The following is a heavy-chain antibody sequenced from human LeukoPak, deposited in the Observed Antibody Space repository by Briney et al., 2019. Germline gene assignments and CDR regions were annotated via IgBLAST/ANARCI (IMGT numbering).Heavy chain of an antibody. CDR2: IYYSGST. CDR1: GGSISSGGYY. J-gene: IGHJ6*02. Sequence: SETLSLTCTVSGGSISSGGYYWSWIRQHPGKGLEWIGYIYYSGSTYYNPSLKSRVTISVDTSKNQFSLKLSSVTAADTAVYYCARVSKRGYYYYGMDVWGQGTTVTVSS. V-gene: IGHV4-31*03. CDR3: ARVSKRGYYYYGMDV.